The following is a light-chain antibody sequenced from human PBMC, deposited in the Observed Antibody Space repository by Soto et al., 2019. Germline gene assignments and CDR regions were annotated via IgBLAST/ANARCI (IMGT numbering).Light chain of an antibody. CDR2: EAS. J-gene: IGKJ4*01. CDR1: QTVRNNY. V-gene: IGKV3-20*01. CDR3: QQFSSYPLT. Sequence: EFVLTQSPGTLSLSPGERATLXXRASQTVRNNYLAWYQQKPGQAPRLXIYEASSRATGSPDRFSGGGSGTDFTLTISRLEPEDFAVYYCQQFSSYPLTFGGGTKVEIK.